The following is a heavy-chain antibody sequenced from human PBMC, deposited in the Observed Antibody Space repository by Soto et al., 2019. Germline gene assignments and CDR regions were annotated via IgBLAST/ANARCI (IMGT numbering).Heavy chain of an antibody. V-gene: IGHV1-46*01. Sequence: ASVKVSCKASGYTFTSYYMHWVRQAPGQGLEWMGIINPSGGSTSYAQKFQGRATMTRDTSTSTVYMELSSLRSEDTAVYYCARDSIIGIFGVVIVNYGMDVWGQGTTVTVSS. CDR1: GYTFTSYY. D-gene: IGHD3-3*01. CDR3: ARDSIIGIFGVVIVNYGMDV. CDR2: INPSGGST. J-gene: IGHJ6*02.